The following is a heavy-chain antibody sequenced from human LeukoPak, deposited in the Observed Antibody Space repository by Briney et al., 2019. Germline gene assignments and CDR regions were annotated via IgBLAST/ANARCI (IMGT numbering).Heavy chain of an antibody. D-gene: IGHD3-22*01. CDR1: GFTFSNAW. CDR2: IASKADGGTP. Sequence: GGSLRLSCAASGFTFSNAWMNWVRQAPGKGLEWVGRIASKADGGTPAYAAPVKGRFTISRDDSENTLYLQMNSLITEDTAVYYCTTSSGTGGFVYWGQGTLVTVSS. V-gene: IGHV3-15*04. CDR3: TTSSGTGGFVY. J-gene: IGHJ4*02.